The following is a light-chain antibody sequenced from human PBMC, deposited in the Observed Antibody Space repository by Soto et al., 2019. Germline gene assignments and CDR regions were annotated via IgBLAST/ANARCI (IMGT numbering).Light chain of an antibody. V-gene: IGLV2-14*01. CDR3: SSYTSSTLV. CDR2: DVS. J-gene: IGLJ2*01. Sequence: LTQPASVSGSPGQSITISCTGTSSDVGGYNYVSWYQQHPGKAPKLMIYDVSNRPSGVSNRFSGSKSGNTASLTISGLQAEDEADYYCSSYTSSTLVFGGGTKVTVL. CDR1: SSDVGGYNY.